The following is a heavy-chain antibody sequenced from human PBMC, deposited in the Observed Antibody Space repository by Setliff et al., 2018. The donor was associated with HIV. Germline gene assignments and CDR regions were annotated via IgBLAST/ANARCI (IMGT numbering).Heavy chain of an antibody. J-gene: IGHJ5*02. D-gene: IGHD3-3*01. V-gene: IGHV4-38-2*01. CDR2: IYHSGST. CDR3: ARMLLRTNLVDGVVSNWFDP. Sequence: PSETLSLTCAVSGYSVNSDYNWGWVRQSPGKGLESPGRGLEWIGNIYHSGSTYYNPSLKSRVTMSVDTSKNQFSLRLRSVTAADTAFYDCARMLLRTNLVDGVVSNWFDPWGPGTLVTVSS. CDR1: GYSVNSDYN.